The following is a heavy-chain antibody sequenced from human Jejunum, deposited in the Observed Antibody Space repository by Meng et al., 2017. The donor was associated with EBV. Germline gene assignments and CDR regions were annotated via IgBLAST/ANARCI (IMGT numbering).Heavy chain of an antibody. D-gene: IGHD3-16*01. CDR2: VDPEDGET. J-gene: IGHJ5*02. CDR3: AMSWFGRINRFDP. CDR1: GYTFTDYY. Sequence: EVQLVPSGAEVKKPGATVKISCKVSGYTFTDYYMHWVQQAPGKGLEWMGLVDPEDGETIYGEKFQGRVTLTADTSTETAYMELTSLRSDDTAVYYCAMSWFGRINRFDPWGQGTLVTVFS. V-gene: IGHV1-69-2*01.